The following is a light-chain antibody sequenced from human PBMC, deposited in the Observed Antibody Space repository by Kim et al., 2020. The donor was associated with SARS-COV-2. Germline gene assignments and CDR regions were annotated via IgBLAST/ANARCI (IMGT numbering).Light chain of an antibody. CDR2: AAS. J-gene: IGKJ2*02. V-gene: IGKV1-39*01. CDR3: QQCYTTPWT. Sequence: SASVGDRVTITCRTSQPISNYLNWYQQIPGKAPKLLLYAASSLQSGVPSRFSGSGSGTDFTLTLSSLQPEDSATCFCQQCYTTPWTFGQGTKLEI. CDR1: QPISNY.